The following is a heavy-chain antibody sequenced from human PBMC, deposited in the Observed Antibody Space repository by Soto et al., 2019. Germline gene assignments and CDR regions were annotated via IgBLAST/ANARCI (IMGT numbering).Heavy chain of an antibody. V-gene: IGHV3-30*03. CDR1: GFTFRSYA. CDR3: VRGDGSGSFLLDY. CDR2: ISYDGKKT. Sequence: QVQLVESGGGVVQPGRSLRLSCAASGFTFRSYAMHWVRQTPGKGLEWVAYISYDGKKTYYADSVKGRFTISRDNYQNPLFLQMSSLQFEDTSVYSCVRGDGSGSFLLDYWGRGTLVTVSS. J-gene: IGHJ4*02. D-gene: IGHD3-10*01.